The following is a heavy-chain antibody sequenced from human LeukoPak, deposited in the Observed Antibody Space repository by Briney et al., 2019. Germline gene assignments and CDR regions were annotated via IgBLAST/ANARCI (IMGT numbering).Heavy chain of an antibody. CDR2: IYYSGST. Sequence: SETLSLTCAVYGGSFSSYYWSWIRQPPGKGLEFIGSIYYSGSTYYNPSLKSRVTISVDTSKNQFSLKLSSVTAADTAVYYCARDGRGLGFYYYYMDVWGKGTTVTVSS. V-gene: IGHV4-59*12. J-gene: IGHJ6*03. CDR3: ARDGRGLGFYYYYMDV. CDR1: GGSFSSYY.